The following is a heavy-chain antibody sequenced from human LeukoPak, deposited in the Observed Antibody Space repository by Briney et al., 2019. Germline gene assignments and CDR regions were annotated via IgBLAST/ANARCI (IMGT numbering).Heavy chain of an antibody. V-gene: IGHV1-8*02. CDR3: ARGRYGGKLQFDY. CDR2: MNPNSGNT. Sequence: GSSVKVSCKASGGTFISYAINWVRQATGQGLEWMGWMNPNSGNTGYAQKFQGRVTMTRNTSISTAYMELSSLRSEDTAVYYCARGRYGGKLQFDYWGQGTLVTVSS. CDR1: GGTFISYA. D-gene: IGHD5-12*01. J-gene: IGHJ4*02.